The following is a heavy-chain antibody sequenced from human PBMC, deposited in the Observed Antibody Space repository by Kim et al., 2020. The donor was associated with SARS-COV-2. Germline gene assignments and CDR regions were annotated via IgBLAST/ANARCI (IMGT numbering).Heavy chain of an antibody. CDR1: GFTFSSYA. CDR3: AKDEYYYGSGRGLEIDY. D-gene: IGHD3-10*01. CDR2: ISGSGGST. Sequence: GGSLRLSCAASGFTFSSYAMSWVRQAPGKGLEWVSAISGSGGSTYYADSVKGRFTISRDNSKNTLYLQMNSLRAEDTAVYYCAKDEYYYGSGRGLEIDYWGQGTLVTVSS. J-gene: IGHJ4*02. V-gene: IGHV3-23*01.